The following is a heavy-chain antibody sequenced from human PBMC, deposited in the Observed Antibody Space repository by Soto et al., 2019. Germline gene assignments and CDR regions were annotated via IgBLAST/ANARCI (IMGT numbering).Heavy chain of an antibody. CDR3: ASARGSADALDY. CDR1: GGSISSGGYS. CDR2: IYHSVST. D-gene: IGHD1-26*01. Sequence: QLQLQESGSGLVKPSQTLSLTCAVSGGSISSGGYSWSWIRQPPGKGLEWIGYIYHSVSTYYNPSLTSLVTISVDRSKNQFYLKLSSVTAADTVVYYYASARGSADALDYWGQGTLVTVSS. J-gene: IGHJ4*02. V-gene: IGHV4-30-2*01.